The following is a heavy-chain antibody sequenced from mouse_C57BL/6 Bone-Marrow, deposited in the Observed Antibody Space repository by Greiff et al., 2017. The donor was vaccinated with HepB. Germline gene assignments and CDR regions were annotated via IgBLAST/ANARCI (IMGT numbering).Heavy chain of an antibody. CDR1: GYTFTSYW. V-gene: IGHV1-72*01. J-gene: IGHJ4*01. CDR3: ARYPLYGGNAMDY. CDR2: IDPNSGGT. D-gene: IGHD1-1*02. Sequence: QVQLKQPGAELVKPGASVKLSCKASGYTFTSYWMHWVKQRPGRGLEWIGRIDPNSGGTKYNEKFKSKATLTVDKPSSTAYMQLSSLTSEDSAVYDCARYPLYGGNAMDYWGQGTSVTVSS.